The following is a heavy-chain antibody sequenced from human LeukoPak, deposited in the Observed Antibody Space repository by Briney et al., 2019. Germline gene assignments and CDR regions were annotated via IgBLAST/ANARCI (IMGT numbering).Heavy chain of an antibody. D-gene: IGHD2-21*01. CDR3: AGGDPYCGGDCYWWFDY. J-gene: IGHJ4*02. Sequence: SVKVSCKASGGTFSSYAISWVRQAPGQGLEWMGGIIPIFGTANYAQKFQGRVAITADESTSTAYMALSSLRSEDTAVYYCAGGDPYCGGDCYWWFDYWGQGTLVTVSS. CDR1: GGTFSSYA. CDR2: IIPIFGTA. V-gene: IGHV1-69*13.